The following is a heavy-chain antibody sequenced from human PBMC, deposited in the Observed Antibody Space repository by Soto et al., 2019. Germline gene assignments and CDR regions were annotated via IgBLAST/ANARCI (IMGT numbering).Heavy chain of an antibody. V-gene: IGHV4-30-4*01. CDR3: EREIMTLTNDWYFDL. CDR2: IFDSGST. CDR1: GGSISGGVHS. Sequence: QVQLQESGPGLVKPSETLSLTCTVSGGSISGGVHSWSWIRQPPGKGLEWIGHIFDSGSTYYNPSIKTRLTISVDTSKKQFSLRLSSVTAADTAVYYCEREIMTLTNDWYFDLWGRGTLVTVSS. J-gene: IGHJ2*01. D-gene: IGHD2-8*01.